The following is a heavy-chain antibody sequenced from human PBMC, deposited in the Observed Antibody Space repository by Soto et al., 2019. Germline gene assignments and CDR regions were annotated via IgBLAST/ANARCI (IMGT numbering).Heavy chain of an antibody. CDR1: GYTFTSYG. CDR3: AGSGVITWAAGYYGMDV. D-gene: IGHD3-16*01. V-gene: IGHV1-18*04. J-gene: IGHJ6*02. Sequence: QVQLVQSGAEVKKPGASVKVSCKASGYTFTSYGISWVRQAPGQGLEWMGWISAYNGNTNYAQKLQGRVTMTTDTSTSTAYMELRSLGSDDTAVYYCAGSGVITWAAGYYGMDVWGQGTTVTVSS. CDR2: ISAYNGNT.